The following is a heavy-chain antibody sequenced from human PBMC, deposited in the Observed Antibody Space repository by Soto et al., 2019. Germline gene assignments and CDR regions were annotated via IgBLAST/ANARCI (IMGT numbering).Heavy chain of an antibody. CDR1: GGTFSSYA. CDR3: AINGGGSYSVPYWYFDL. V-gene: IGHV1-69*12. J-gene: IGHJ2*01. CDR2: IIPIFGTA. D-gene: IGHD1-26*01. Sequence: QVQLVQSGAEVKKPGSSVKVSCKASGGTFSSYAISWVRQAPGQGLEWMGGIIPIFGTANYAQKFQGRVTITADESTSTAYMELSSLRSEDTAVYYCAINGGGSYSVPYWYFDLWGRGTLVTVSS.